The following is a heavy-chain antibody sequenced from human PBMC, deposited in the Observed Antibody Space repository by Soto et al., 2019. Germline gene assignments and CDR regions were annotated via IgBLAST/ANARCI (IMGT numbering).Heavy chain of an antibody. V-gene: IGHV1-69*19. CDR3: ASGVGGLGGSSGWPDYAFDV. CDR1: GGTFTKYA. D-gene: IGHD6-19*01. J-gene: IGHJ3*01. Sequence: QVQLVQSGAAVRKPGSSVNVSCKASGGTFTKYAITWVRQAPRQGLEWMGGIVPLPGTTNYAQKFRGRGTISADESTSTAYLELSSLRSEDTAVYYCASGVGGLGGSSGWPDYAFDVWGQGTMVIVSS. CDR2: IVPLPGTT.